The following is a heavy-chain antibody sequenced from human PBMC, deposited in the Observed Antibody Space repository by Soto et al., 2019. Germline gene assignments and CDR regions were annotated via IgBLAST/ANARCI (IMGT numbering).Heavy chain of an antibody. D-gene: IGHD4-17*01. J-gene: IGHJ4*02. CDR2: INHSGST. V-gene: IGHV4-34*01. CDR3: ARHLDYGDYGY. CDR1: GVSFSGYY. Sequence: SETLCLTCAVYGVSFSGYYWSWIRQPPGKGLEWIGEINHSGSTNYNPSLKSRVTISVDTSKNQFSLKLSSVTAADTAVYYCARHLDYGDYGYWGQGTLVTVSS.